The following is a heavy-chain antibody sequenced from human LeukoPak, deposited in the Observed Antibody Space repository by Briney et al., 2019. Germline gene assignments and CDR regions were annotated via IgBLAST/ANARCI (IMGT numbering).Heavy chain of an antibody. CDR3: AKDDGGSNGSYDS. Sequence: PGGSLRLSCAASGFTFSSYAMSWVRQAPGKGLEWVSGISGSDGRTYYADSVKGRFTIPRDNSKNTLYLQINTLRAEDTAVYYCAKDDGGSNGSYDSWGQGTLVTVSS. V-gene: IGHV3-23*01. D-gene: IGHD2-8*01. CDR1: GFTFSSYA. J-gene: IGHJ4*02. CDR2: ISGSDGRT.